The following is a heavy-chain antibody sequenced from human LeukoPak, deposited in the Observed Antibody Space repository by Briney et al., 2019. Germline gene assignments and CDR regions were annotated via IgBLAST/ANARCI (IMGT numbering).Heavy chain of an antibody. CDR2: IYTSGST. Sequence: PSATLSLTCTVSGGSISSYYWSWIRQPPGKGLEWIGYIYTSGSTNYNPSLKSRVTISVDTSKNQFSLKLSSVTAADTAVYYCARSQPWFDPWGQGTLVTVSS. V-gene: IGHV4-4*09. CDR1: GGSISSYY. D-gene: IGHD1-1*01. J-gene: IGHJ5*02. CDR3: ARSQPWFDP.